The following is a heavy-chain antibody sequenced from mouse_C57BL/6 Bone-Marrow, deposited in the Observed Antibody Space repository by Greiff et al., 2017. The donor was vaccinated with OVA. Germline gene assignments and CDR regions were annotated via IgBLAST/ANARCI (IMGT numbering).Heavy chain of an antibody. CDR1: GFTFSSYA. D-gene: IGHD2-4*01. CDR2: ISSGGDYI. V-gene: IGHV5-9-1*02. Sequence: EVQGVESGEGLVKPGGSLKLSCAASGFTFSSYAMSWVRQTPEKRLEWVAYISSGGDYIYYADTVKGRFTISRDNARNTLYLQMSSLKSEDTAMYYCTRVDYDYRFDYWGQGTTLTVSS. J-gene: IGHJ2*01. CDR3: TRVDYDYRFDY.